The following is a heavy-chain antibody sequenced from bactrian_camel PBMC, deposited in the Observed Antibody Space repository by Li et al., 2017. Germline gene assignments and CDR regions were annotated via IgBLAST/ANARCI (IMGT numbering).Heavy chain of an antibody. J-gene: IGHJ4*01. CDR1: GYNFRFYC. CDR3: AARLGGRLACRPNVKFDY. V-gene: IGHV3S1*01. D-gene: IGHD2*01. CDR2: ISTSAVFT. Sequence: HVQLVESGGGSVQAGGSLELSCVGSGYNFRFYCMGWFRQAPGKEREEVARISTSAVFTRYSDSVKGRFTISTDYQRSMLYLEMSSLEPEDTAMYYRAARLGGRLACRPNVKFDYWGQGTQVTVS.